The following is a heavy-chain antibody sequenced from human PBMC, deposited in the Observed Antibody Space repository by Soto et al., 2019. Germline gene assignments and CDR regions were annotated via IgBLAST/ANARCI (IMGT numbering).Heavy chain of an antibody. CDR1: EFLFIRGR. Sequence: GGSLRQCVADAEFLFIRGRRSGVRQAPGKGLEWVSTISGSGDSTYYADSVKGHFTISRDNSKNTLYLQMNSLRVEDTAVYYSAKDLSSLGRAPFSRWGWGTVVTVSS. CDR3: AKDLSSLGRAPFSR. V-gene: IGHV3-23*01. J-gene: IGHJ4*02. CDR2: ISGSGDST. D-gene: IGHD3-3*02.